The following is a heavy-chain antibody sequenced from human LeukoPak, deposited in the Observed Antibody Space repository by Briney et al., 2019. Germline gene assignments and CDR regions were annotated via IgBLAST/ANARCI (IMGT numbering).Heavy chain of an antibody. J-gene: IGHJ5*02. D-gene: IGHD3-3*01. CDR3: ARFGAKRGWSYDFWSGTRSNWFDP. CDR1: GYTFTSYG. CDR2: ISAYNGNT. Sequence: ASVNVSCKASGYTFTSYGISWVRQAPGQGLEWMGWISAYNGNTNYAQKLQGRVTMTTDTSTSTAYMELRSLRSDDTAVYYCARFGAKRGWSYDFWSGTRSNWFDPWGQGTLVTVSS. V-gene: IGHV1-18*01.